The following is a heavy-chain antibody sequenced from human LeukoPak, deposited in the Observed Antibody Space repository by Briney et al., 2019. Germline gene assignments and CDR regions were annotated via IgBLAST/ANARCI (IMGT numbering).Heavy chain of an antibody. J-gene: IGHJ4*02. V-gene: IGHV1-2*06. CDR2: INPNSGGT. CDR3: ARAGTRIAFDY. Sequence: ASVKVSCKASGGTFSSYAISWVRQAPGQGLEWMGRINPNSGGTNYAQKFQGRVTMTRDTSISTAYMELSRLRSDDTAVYYCARAGTRIAFDYWGQGTLVTVSS. CDR1: GGTFSSYA. D-gene: IGHD6-13*01.